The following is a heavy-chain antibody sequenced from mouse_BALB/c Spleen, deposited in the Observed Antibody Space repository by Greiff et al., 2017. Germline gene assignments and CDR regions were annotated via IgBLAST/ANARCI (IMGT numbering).Heavy chain of an antibody. V-gene: IGHV3-6*02. J-gene: IGHJ3*01. D-gene: IGHD2-3*01. Sequence: EVHLVESGPGLVKPSQSLSLTCSVTGYSITSGYYWNWIRQFPGNKLEWMGYISYDGSNNYNPSLKNRISITRYTSKNQFFLKLNSVTTEDTATYYCAKVPLYDGYYFWGQGTLVTVSA. CDR1: GYSITSGYY. CDR3: AKVPLYDGYYF. CDR2: ISYDGSN.